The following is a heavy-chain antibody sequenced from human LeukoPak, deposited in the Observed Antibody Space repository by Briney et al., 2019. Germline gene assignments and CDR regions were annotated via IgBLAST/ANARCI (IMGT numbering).Heavy chain of an antibody. V-gene: IGHV3-30-3*01. CDR2: ISYDGSNK. CDR1: GFTFSSYA. D-gene: IGHD4-17*01. CDR3: ARDGPPGDDYGDYTYGY. J-gene: IGHJ4*02. Sequence: GRSLRLSCAASGFTFSSYAMHWVRQAPGKGLEWVAVISYDGSNKYYADSVKGRFTISRDNSKNTLYLQMNSLRAEDTAVYYCARDGPPGDDYGDYTYGYWGQGTLVTVSS.